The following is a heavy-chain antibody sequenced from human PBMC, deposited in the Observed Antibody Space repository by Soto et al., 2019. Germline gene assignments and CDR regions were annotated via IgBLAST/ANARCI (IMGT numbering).Heavy chain of an antibody. CDR2: ISTYNGDT. CDR3: ERDPSNTSGSRIWFDT. V-gene: IGHV1-18*04. J-gene: IGHJ5*02. CDR1: GYSFTRHA. Sequence: QVQLMQSGAEVKKPGASVKVSCKASGYSFTRHAISWVRQAPGQGLEWMGWISTYNGDTNYAQHLQGRVTMTTDTSTTTAYMELRSLRSDDTAVYYCERDPSNTSGSRIWFDTWGQGTLIIVSS. D-gene: IGHD6-19*01.